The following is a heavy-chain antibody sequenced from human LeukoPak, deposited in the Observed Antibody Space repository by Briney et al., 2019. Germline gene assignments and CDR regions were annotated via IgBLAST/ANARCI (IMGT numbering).Heavy chain of an antibody. D-gene: IGHD3-22*01. CDR2: ISGRGGST. J-gene: IGHJ4*02. CDR3: AKDGDSSGFYLYYFDY. V-gene: IGHV3-23*01. CDR1: GLTFSNNA. Sequence: GGSLRLSCAASGLTFSNNAMSWVRQAPGKGLEWVSAISGRGGSTYYADSVKGRFTISRDNSKNTLYLQMNSLRAGDTAVYYCAKDGDSSGFYLYYFDYWGQGTLVTVSS.